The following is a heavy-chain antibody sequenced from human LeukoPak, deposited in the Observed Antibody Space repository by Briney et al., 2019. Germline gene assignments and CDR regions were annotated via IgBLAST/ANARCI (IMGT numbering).Heavy chain of an antibody. CDR1: GYTFTSYD. CDR2: ISAYNGNT. J-gene: IGHJ4*02. D-gene: IGHD5-18*01. CDR3: ARDKLGTASDY. V-gene: IGHV1-18*01. Sequence: GASVKVSCKASGYTFTSYDINWVRQATGQGLEWMGWISAYNGNTNYAQKLQGRVTMTTDTSTSTAYMELRSLRSDDTAVYYCARDKLGTASDYWGQGTLVTVSS.